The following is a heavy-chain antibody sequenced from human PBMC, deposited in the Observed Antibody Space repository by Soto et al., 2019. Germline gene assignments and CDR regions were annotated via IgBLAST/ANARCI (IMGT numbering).Heavy chain of an antibody. CDR1: GYTLTELS. V-gene: IGHV1-24*01. J-gene: IGHJ6*02. CDR3: ARSRYYYYGMDV. Sequence: ASVKVSCKVSGYTLTELSMHWVRQAPGKGLEWMGGFDPEDGEAIYAQKFQGRVTMTEDTSTDTAYMELSSLRSEDTAVYYCARSRYYYYGMDVWGQGTTVTVSS. CDR2: FDPEDGEA.